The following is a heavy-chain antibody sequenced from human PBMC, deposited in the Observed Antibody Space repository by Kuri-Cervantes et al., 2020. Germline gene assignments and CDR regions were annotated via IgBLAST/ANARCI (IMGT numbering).Heavy chain of an antibody. V-gene: IGHV3-9*01. J-gene: IGHJ6*01. Sequence: SLKISCAASGFTFSSYAMHWVRQAPGKGLEWVSHISWNSRIIGYADFVKGRFTISRDNAKNSLYLEMSSLRPEDTALYYCAKDTLPHHSGTYYYYFGMDVWGQGTTVTVSS. CDR2: ISWNSRII. CDR1: GFTFSSYA. CDR3: AKDTLPHHSGTYYYYFGMDV. D-gene: IGHD1-26*01.